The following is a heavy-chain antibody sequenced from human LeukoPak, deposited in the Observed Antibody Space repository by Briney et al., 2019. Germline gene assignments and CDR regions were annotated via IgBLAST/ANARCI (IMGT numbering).Heavy chain of an antibody. Sequence: GGSLRLSCAASGFTFSNAWMSWVRQAPGKGLEWVGRIKSKTGGGTTDYAAPVKGRFTISRDDSKNTLYLQMNSLKTEDTAVYYCTTLVTLVGATYPAYWGQGTLVTVSS. V-gene: IGHV3-15*01. CDR1: GFTFSNAW. D-gene: IGHD1-26*01. CDR2: IKSKTGGGTT. J-gene: IGHJ4*02. CDR3: TTLVTLVGATYPAY.